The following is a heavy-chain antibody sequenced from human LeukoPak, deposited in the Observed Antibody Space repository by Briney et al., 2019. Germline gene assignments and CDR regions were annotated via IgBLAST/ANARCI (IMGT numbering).Heavy chain of an antibody. Sequence: SETLSLTCTVSGGSISSYYWSWIRQPPGKGLEWIGYIYYSGSTNYNPSLKSRVTISVDTSKNQFPLKLSSVTAADTAVYYCARGNYDFWSGYYRSFDYWGQGTLVTVSS. CDR3: ARGNYDFWSGYYRSFDY. J-gene: IGHJ4*02. V-gene: IGHV4-59*01. CDR2: IYYSGST. D-gene: IGHD3-3*01. CDR1: GGSISSYY.